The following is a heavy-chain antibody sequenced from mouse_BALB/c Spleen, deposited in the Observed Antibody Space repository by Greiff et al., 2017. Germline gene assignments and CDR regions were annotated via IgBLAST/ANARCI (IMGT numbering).Heavy chain of an antibody. CDR3: AREGGLGRYYFDY. CDR1: GYSITSGYY. Sequence: ESGPGLVKPSQSLSLTCSVTGYSITSGYYWNWIRQFPGNKLEWMGYISYDGSNNYNPSLKNRISITRDTSKNQFFLKLNSVTTEDTATYYCAREGGLGRYYFDYWGQGTTLTVSS. J-gene: IGHJ2*01. V-gene: IGHV3-6*02. CDR2: ISYDGSN. D-gene: IGHD3-3*01.